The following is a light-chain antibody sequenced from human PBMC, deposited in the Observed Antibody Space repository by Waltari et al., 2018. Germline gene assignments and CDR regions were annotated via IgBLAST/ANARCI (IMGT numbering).Light chain of an antibody. CDR1: QTIGNW. J-gene: IGKJ3*01. CDR3: QQYNSYSCT. Sequence: DIQMTQSPSTLSASVGDRVTITCRPNQTIGNWLAWYQQKPGKDPKLLLYKASSLQSGVPSRFSGSGSGTEFTLTISSLQPDDFATYYCQQYNSYSCTFGPGTTVDIK. CDR2: KAS. V-gene: IGKV1-5*03.